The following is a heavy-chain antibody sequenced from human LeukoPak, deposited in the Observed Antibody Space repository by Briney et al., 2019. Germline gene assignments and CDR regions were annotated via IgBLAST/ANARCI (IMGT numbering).Heavy chain of an antibody. D-gene: IGHD1-26*01. V-gene: IGHV4-34*01. J-gene: IGHJ5*02. CDR1: GGSFSGYY. Sequence: PSETLSLTCAVYGGSFSGYYWSWIRQPPGKGLEWIGEINHSGSTNINPSLRSRVILSVDTSKNQFSLKLISVTAADTAVYYYARGQGATVPQVGKNWFDPWGQGTRVIVSS. CDR3: ARGQGATVPQVGKNWFDP. CDR2: INHSGST.